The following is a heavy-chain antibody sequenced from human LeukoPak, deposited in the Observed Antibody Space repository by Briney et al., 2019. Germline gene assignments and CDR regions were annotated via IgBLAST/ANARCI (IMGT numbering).Heavy chain of an antibody. CDR2: ISGSGGST. Sequence: GGSLRLSCAASGFTLSSYAMIWVRQAPGKGLEWVSAISGSGGSTYYTDSVKGRFTISRDNSKNTLYLQMNSLRAEDTAVYYCAKDPRFGIVVGPGPKYNWFDPWGQGTLVTVSS. J-gene: IGHJ5*02. D-gene: IGHD2-2*01. CDR1: GFTLSSYA. CDR3: AKDPRFGIVVGPGPKYNWFDP. V-gene: IGHV3-23*01.